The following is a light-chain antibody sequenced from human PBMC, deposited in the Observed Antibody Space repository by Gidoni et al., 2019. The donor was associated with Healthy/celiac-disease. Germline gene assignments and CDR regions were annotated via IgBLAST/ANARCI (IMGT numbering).Light chain of an antibody. CDR1: QSVSSSY. J-gene: IGKJ2*01. V-gene: IGKV3-20*01. CDR2: GAS. CDR3: QQYGSSPYT. Sequence: EHVLTHSPGTLSLSPGERATLSCSASQSVSSSYLAWFQQKPGQSPRLLIYGASSRATGIQDRFSGSGSGTDFALTISRLEPEDFAVYYCQQYGSSPYTFGQXTKLEIK.